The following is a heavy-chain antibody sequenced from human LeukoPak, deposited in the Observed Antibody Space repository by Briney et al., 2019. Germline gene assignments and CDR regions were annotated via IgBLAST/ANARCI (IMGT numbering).Heavy chain of an antibody. D-gene: IGHD3-22*01. CDR1: GATFSSYA. CDR2: IIPIFGTA. J-gene: IGHJ4*02. CDR3: ARDPSYYYDSSGKRPHDY. V-gene: IGHV1-69*05. Sequence: GSSVKVSCKASGATFSSYAISWVRQAPGQGLEWMGGIIPIFGTANYAQKFQGRVTITTDESTSTAYMELSSLRSEDTAVYYCARDPSYYYDSSGKRPHDYWGQGTLVTVSS.